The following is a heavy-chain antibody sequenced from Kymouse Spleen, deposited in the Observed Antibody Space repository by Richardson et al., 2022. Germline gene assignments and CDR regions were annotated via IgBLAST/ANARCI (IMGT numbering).Heavy chain of an antibody. J-gene: IGHJ6*02. CDR2: IRSKANSYAT. D-gene: IGHD3-3*01. V-gene: IGHV3-73*02. CDR1: GFTFSGSA. CDR3: WSGDYYYYGMDV. Sequence: EVQLVESGGGLVQPGGSLKLSCAASGFTFSGSAMHWVRQASGKGLEWVGRIRSKANSYATAYAASVKGRFTISRDDSKNTAYLQMNSLKTEDTAVYYCWSGDYYYYGMDVWGQGTTVTVSS.